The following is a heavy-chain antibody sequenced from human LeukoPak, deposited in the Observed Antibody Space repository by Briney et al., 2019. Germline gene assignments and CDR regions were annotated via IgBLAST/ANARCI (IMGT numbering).Heavy chain of an antibody. V-gene: IGHV4-34*01. D-gene: IGHD3-22*01. CDR3: ARVRGYYDSSGYYPGWFDP. J-gene: IGHJ5*02. CDR1: GGSFSGYY. Sequence: SETLSLTCAVYGGSFSGYYWSWIRQPPGKGLEWIGSIYYSGSTYYNPSLKSRVTISVDTSKNQFSLKLSSVTAADTAVYYCARVRGYYDSSGYYPGWFDPWGLGTLVTVSA. CDR2: IYYSGST.